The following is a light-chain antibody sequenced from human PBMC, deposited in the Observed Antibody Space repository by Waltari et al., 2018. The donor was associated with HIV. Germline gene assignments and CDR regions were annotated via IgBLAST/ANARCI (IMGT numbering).Light chain of an antibody. CDR2: EVT. J-gene: IGLJ2*01. CDR1: SSDVGTYDL. Sequence: QSALTQPASVSGSPGQSITISCTGASSDVGTYDLVSWYQHLPGKAPKLMIYEVTKRPSGVSNRVSGSQSGNTASLTISGLQTDDEADYYGCTFAGSSTPVVFGGGTKLTVL. V-gene: IGLV2-23*02. CDR3: CTFAGSSTPVV.